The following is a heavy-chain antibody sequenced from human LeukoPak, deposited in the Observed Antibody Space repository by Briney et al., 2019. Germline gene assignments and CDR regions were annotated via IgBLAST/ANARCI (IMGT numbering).Heavy chain of an antibody. V-gene: IGHV3-21*01. Sequence: PGGSLRLSCAASGFTFSSYSMNWVRQAPGKGLEWVSSISSSSSYIYYADSVKGRFTISRDNAKNSLYLQMNSLRAEDTAVYYCARASLPYYDSSGYDYGGQGTLVTVSS. D-gene: IGHD3-22*01. J-gene: IGHJ4*02. CDR3: ARASLPYYDSSGYDY. CDR1: GFTFSSYS. CDR2: ISSSSSYI.